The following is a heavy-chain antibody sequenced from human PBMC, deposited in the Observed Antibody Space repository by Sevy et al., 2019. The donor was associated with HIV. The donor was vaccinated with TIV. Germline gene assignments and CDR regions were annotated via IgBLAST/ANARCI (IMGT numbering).Heavy chain of an antibody. Sequence: ASVKVSCRASGYTFTYYDINWVRQATGQGLEWMGWMSPNSGNTGYAQKFQGRVTMTRNTSISTAYMEPSSLRSEDTAVYYCARFLSTSYYYYNAMDVWGQGTTVTVSS. D-gene: IGHD3-3*02. CDR3: ARFLSTSYYYYNAMDV. CDR2: MSPNSGNT. V-gene: IGHV1-8*01. J-gene: IGHJ6*02. CDR1: GYTFTYYD.